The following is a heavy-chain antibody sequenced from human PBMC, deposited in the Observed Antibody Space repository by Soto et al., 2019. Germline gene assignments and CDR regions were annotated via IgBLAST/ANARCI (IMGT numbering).Heavy chain of an antibody. D-gene: IGHD3-10*01. Sequence: GGSLRLSCRASGFTFDDYAMSWVRQAPGKGLEWVGFIRSKAYGGTTEYAASVKGRFTISRDDSKSFAYLQMNSLKTEDTAVYFCARDGDYFVSGTYGYLDYWGLGTLVTVSS. CDR3: ARDGDYFVSGTYGYLDY. J-gene: IGHJ4*02. CDR1: GFTFDDYA. V-gene: IGHV3-49*04. CDR2: IRSKAYGGTT.